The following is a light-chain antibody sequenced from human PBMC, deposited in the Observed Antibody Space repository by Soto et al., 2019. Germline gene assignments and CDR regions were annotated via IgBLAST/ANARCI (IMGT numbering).Light chain of an antibody. CDR1: SSDIGDYHY. CDR2: EVS. Sequence: QSALTQPASVSGSPGQSITISCTGTSSDIGDYHYVSWYQQHPGKAPKLMIYEVSNRPSGVSNRFSVSKSGNTASLTISGLQAEDESDYYCSSYTATSPLFGTGTKLTVL. J-gene: IGLJ1*01. V-gene: IGLV2-14*01. CDR3: SSYTATSPL.